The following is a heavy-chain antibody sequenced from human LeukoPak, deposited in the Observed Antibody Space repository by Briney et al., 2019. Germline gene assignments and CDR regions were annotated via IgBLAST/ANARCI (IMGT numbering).Heavy chain of an antibody. D-gene: IGHD3-3*01. CDR1: GFTFSSYA. V-gene: IGHV3-23*01. CDR2: ISGSGGST. Sequence: PGGSLRLSCAASGFTFSSYAMSWVRQTPGKGLEWVSGISGSGGSTYYADSGKGRFTISRDNSKNTLYLQMNSLRAEDTAVYYCAKVEHPLSYDFWSGPHDYWGQGTLVTVSS. CDR3: AKVEHPLSYDFWSGPHDY. J-gene: IGHJ4*02.